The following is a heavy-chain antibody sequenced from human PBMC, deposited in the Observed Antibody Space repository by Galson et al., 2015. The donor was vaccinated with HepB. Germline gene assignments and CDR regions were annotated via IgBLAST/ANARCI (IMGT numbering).Heavy chain of an antibody. J-gene: IGHJ5*01. Sequence: SETLSLTCAVYGGSFSGYYWSWIRQPPGKGLEWIGEINHSGSTNYNPSLKSRVTISVDTSKNQFSLKLSSVTAADTAVYYCAMGIVGATWLDSWGQGTLVTVSS. CDR1: GGSFSGYY. V-gene: IGHV4-34*01. D-gene: IGHD1-26*01. CDR2: INHSGST. CDR3: AMGIVGATWLDS.